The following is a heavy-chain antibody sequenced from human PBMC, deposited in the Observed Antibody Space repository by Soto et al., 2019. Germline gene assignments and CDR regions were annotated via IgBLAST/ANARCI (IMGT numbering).Heavy chain of an antibody. CDR3: ARGRGVVRGVIII. CDR1: GGSFSGYY. J-gene: IGHJ3*02. D-gene: IGHD3-10*01. CDR2: INHSGST. V-gene: IGHV4-34*01. Sequence: SETLSLTCAVYGGSFSGYYWSWIRQPPGKGLEWIGEINHSGSTNYNPSLKSRVTISVDTSKNQFSLKLSSVTAADTAVYYCARGRGVVRGVIIIWGQGTMVTASS.